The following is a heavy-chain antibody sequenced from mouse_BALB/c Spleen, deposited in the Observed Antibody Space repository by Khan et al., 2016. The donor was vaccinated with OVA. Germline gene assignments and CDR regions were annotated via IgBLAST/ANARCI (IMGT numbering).Heavy chain of an antibody. V-gene: IGHV5-17*02. CDR3: VRSGGNFHWYCDV. D-gene: IGHD2-1*01. Sequence: EVQLVESGGGLVQPGGSRKLSCAASGFTFSSFGMHWVRQVPKKGLEWVAYISSGSSTIYYVDTVKGRFTISRDNPKNTLVLQMTSLRSEDTAMYYCVRSGGNFHWYCDVWGAGTSVTVSS. J-gene: IGHJ1*01. CDR1: GFTFSSFG. CDR2: ISSGSSTI.